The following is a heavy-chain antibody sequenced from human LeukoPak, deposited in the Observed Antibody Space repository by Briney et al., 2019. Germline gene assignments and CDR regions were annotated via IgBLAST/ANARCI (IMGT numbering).Heavy chain of an antibody. CDR1: GYIFTGSY. CDR3: ARALSSLRLYYFDS. CDR2: INPNSGGT. J-gene: IGHJ4*02. D-gene: IGHD6-6*01. V-gene: IGHV1-2*02. Sequence: ASVKVSCKASGYIFTGSYIHWVRQAPGQGLEWMGWINPNSGGTNRAQKFQGRVTLTGDTSTNPAYMELIRLNSNDTAVYYCARALSSLRLYYFDSWGQATLVTVSS.